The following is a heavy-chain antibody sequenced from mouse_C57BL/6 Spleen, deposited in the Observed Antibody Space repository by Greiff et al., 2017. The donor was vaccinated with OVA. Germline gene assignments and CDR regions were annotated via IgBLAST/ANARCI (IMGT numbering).Heavy chain of an antibody. V-gene: IGHV1-69*01. D-gene: IGHD4-1*01. CDR2: IDPSDSYT. J-gene: IGHJ4*01. CDR3: ARWELYAMDY. CDR1: GYTFTSYW. Sequence: QVQLQQPGAELVMPGASVKLSCKASGYTFTSYWMHWVKQRPGQGLEWIGEIDPSDSYTNYNQKFEGKSTLTVDKSSSTAYMQLSSLTSEDSAVYYCARWELYAMDYWGQGTSVTVSS.